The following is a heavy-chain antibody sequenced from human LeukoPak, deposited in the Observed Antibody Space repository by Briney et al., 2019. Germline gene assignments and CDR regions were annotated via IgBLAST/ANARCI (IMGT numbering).Heavy chain of an antibody. CDR2: INHSGST. J-gene: IGHJ5*02. CDR3: ARGQGYCSSTSCHKRFDP. V-gene: IGHV4-34*01. Sequence: SETLSLTCAVYGGSFSGYYWSWIRQPPGKGLEWIGEINHSGSTNYNPSLKSRVTISVDTSKNQFSLKLSSVTAADTAVYYCARGQGYCSSTSCHKRFDPWGQGTLVTVSS. CDR1: GGSFSGYY. D-gene: IGHD2-2*02.